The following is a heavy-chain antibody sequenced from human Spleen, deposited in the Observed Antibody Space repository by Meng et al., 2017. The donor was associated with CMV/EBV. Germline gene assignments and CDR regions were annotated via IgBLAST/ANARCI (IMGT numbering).Heavy chain of an antibody. Sequence: GGSLRLSCKGSGYSFTSYWIGWVRQMPGKGLEWMGIIYPGDSDTRYSPSFQGQVTISADKSISTAYLQWSSLKASDTAMYYCARPGLAGTTSWAAFDIWGQGTMVTVSS. V-gene: IGHV5-51*01. D-gene: IGHD1-1*01. CDR3: ARPGLAGTTSWAAFDI. CDR2: IYPGDSDT. CDR1: GYSFTSYW. J-gene: IGHJ3*02.